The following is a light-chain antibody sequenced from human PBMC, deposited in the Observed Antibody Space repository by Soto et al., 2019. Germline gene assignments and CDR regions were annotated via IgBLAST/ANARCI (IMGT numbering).Light chain of an antibody. CDR3: QQYGSYPRT. V-gene: IGKV1-5*01. CDR1: ETITTS. Sequence: DIQVTQAPSTLSASVGDGVTITCRASETITTSLAWYQQQPGTAPKVLIYDASTLESGGPSRFSGSGSGTEFTLTISSLQPADFATYYCQQYGSYPRTIGQGTKVDIK. J-gene: IGKJ1*01. CDR2: DAS.